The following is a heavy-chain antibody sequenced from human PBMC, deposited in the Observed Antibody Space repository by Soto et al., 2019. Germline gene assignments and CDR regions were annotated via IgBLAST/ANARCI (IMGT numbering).Heavy chain of an antibody. CDR1: GGSISSSSYY. CDR3: ARHSPPGGATYYDFWSGYYDNWFDP. V-gene: IGHV4-39*01. D-gene: IGHD3-3*01. CDR2: IYYSGST. Sequence: ASETLSLTCTVSGGSISSSSYYWGWIRQPPGKGLEWIGSIYYSGSTYYNPSLKSRVTISVDTSKNQFSLKLSSVTAADTAVYYCARHSPPGGATYYDFWSGYYDNWFDPWGQGTLVTVSS. J-gene: IGHJ5*02.